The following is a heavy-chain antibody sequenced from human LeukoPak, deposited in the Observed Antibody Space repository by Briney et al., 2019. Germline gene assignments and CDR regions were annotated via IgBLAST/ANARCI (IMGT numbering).Heavy chain of an antibody. J-gene: IGHJ4*02. Sequence: ESGPTLVKPTQTLTLTCTFSGFSLSTSGVGVGWIRRPRGKALEWLALIYWDDDKRYSPSLKSRLTITKDTSKNQVVLTMTNMDPVDTATYYCAHRRAVRGVFDYWGQGTLVTVSS. CDR1: GFSLSTSGVG. CDR3: AHRRAVRGVFDY. CDR2: IYWDDDK. V-gene: IGHV2-5*02. D-gene: IGHD3-10*01.